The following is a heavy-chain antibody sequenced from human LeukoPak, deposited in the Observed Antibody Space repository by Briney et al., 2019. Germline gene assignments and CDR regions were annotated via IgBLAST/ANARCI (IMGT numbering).Heavy chain of an antibody. CDR1: GLTFSSYG. D-gene: IGHD3-10*01. CDR2: ISYDGSNK. Sequence: GGSLRLACAASGLTFSSYGMHWVRQAPDKGLEWVAVISYDGSNKYYADSVKGRFTISRDDSKNTAYLQMDSLKTEDTAVYYCTGNYYGSGSYADFDYWGQGTLVTVSS. V-gene: IGHV3-30*03. CDR3: TGNYYGSGSYADFDY. J-gene: IGHJ4*02.